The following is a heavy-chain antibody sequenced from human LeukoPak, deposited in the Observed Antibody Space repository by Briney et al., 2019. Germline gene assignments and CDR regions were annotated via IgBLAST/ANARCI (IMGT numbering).Heavy chain of an antibody. D-gene: IGHD3-10*01. J-gene: IGHJ3*02. CDR2: INPNSGGT. CDR3: ARQARELGDAFDI. CDR1: GYTFTGYY. V-gene: IGHV1-2*02. Sequence: ASVKVSCKASGYTFTGYYIRWVRQAPGQGLEWMGWINPNSGGTDYAQKFQGRVTMTRDTSISTAYMELNRLRSDDTAVYYCARQARELGDAFDIWGQGTMVTVSS.